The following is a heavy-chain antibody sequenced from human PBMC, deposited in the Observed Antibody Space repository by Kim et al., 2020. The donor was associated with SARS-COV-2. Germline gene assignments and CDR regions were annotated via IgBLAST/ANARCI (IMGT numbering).Heavy chain of an antibody. D-gene: IGHD3-9*01. Sequence: SQTLSLTCAISGDSVSNNRAAWNWIRQSPSRGLEWLGRTYYKSKWYYDYPVSVRSRITISPDTSKNQFSLQLNSVTPEDTAVYYCVRETGSFDSWGQGTLVTVSS. CDR1: GDSVSNNRAA. CDR3: VRETGSFDS. V-gene: IGHV6-1*01. CDR2: TYYKSKWYY. J-gene: IGHJ4*02.